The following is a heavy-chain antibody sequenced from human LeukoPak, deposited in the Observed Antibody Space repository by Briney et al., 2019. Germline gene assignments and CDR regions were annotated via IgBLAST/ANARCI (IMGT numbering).Heavy chain of an antibody. J-gene: IGHJ4*02. CDR2: ISSSSSYI. Sequence: GGSLRLSCAASGFTFSSYRMNWVRQAPGKGLEWVSSISSSSSYIYYADSVKGRFTISRDNAKNSLYLQMNSLRAEDTAVYYCARDFSQYSSGWYYFDYWGQGTLVTVSS. V-gene: IGHV3-21*01. CDR3: ARDFSQYSSGWYYFDY. CDR1: GFTFSSYR. D-gene: IGHD6-19*01.